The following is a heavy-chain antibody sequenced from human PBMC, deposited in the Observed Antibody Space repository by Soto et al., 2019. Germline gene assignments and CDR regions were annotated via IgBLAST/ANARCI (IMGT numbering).Heavy chain of an antibody. CDR2: IYPGDSDT. D-gene: IGHD3-22*01. J-gene: IGHJ4*02. Sequence: GESLKISCKGSGYSFTSYCIGWVRQMPGKGLEWMGIIYPGDSDTRYSPSFQGQVTISADKSISTAYLQWSSLKASDTAMYYCARGSRAYYYDSSGYEYFDYWGQGTLVTVSS. V-gene: IGHV5-51*01. CDR1: GYSFTSYC. CDR3: ARGSRAYYYDSSGYEYFDY.